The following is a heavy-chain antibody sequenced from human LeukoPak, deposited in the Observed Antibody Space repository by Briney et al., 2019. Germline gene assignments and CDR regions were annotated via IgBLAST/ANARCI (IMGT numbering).Heavy chain of an antibody. V-gene: IGHV3-48*04. CDR3: LRNTRVPDY. Sequence: GGSLRLSRAASGYTFSSNNMNWVRQVPGKGLEWVSYISSVGNNVQYADAVKGRFTISRDNARNSLYLQMNSLRVEDTAVYYCLRNTRVPDYWSQGTLVTVSS. D-gene: IGHD2-15*01. J-gene: IGHJ4*02. CDR2: ISSVGNNV. CDR1: GYTFSSNN.